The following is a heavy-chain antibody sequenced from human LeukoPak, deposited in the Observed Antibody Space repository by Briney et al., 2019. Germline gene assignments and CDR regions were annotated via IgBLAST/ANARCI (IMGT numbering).Heavy chain of an antibody. D-gene: IGHD1/OR15-1a*01. CDR3: ARRIANRNWFDP. V-gene: IGHV4-39*01. J-gene: IGHJ5*02. CDR2: IFYSGAA. CDR1: GGSISSSDYY. Sequence: PSETLSLTCTVSGGSISSSDYYWGWVRQPPGKGLEWIGSIFYSGAAHCNPSLKSRVTISVDTSNNQFSLMLSSVTAADTAVYYCARRIANRNWFDPWGQGTLVTVSP.